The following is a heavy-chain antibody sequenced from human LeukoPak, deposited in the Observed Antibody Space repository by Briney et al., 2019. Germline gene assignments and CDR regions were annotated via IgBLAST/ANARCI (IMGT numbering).Heavy chain of an antibody. Sequence: PGGSLRLSCGASGFTFSTNAMHWVRQAPGKGLEWVAVISYDGSNRYYADSVKGRFTISRDNSKNTLYLQMNSLRAEDTAVYYCAKEITDSNSLTFDHWGQGTLVTVSS. D-gene: IGHD6-13*01. J-gene: IGHJ4*02. CDR3: AKEITDSNSLTFDH. V-gene: IGHV3-30-3*01. CDR1: GFTFSTNA. CDR2: ISYDGSNR.